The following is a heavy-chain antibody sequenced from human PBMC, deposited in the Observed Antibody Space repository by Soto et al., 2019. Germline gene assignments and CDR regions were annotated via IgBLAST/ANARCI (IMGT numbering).Heavy chain of an antibody. CDR3: ARARLRGQYERSGYFY. J-gene: IGHJ4*02. CDR1: GFTFSSYA. CDR2: ISYDGSNK. D-gene: IGHD3-22*01. Sequence: QVQLVEAGGGVVQPGRSLRLSCEASGFTFSSYAMHWVRQAPGKGLEWVAVISYDGSNKYYADSVKGRFTISRDNSKNSLYLQMNSLRAEDTAVYYCARARLRGQYERSGYFYWGQGTLVTVSS. V-gene: IGHV3-30-3*01.